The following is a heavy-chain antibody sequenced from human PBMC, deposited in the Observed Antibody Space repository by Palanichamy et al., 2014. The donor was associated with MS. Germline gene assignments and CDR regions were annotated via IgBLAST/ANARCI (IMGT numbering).Heavy chain of an antibody. J-gene: IGHJ4*01. D-gene: IGHD2-21*01. Sequence: QVQLVQSGAEVKMPGASVKVSCRASGYNFTSYNIHWMRQAPGQGLEWMGVMKPRDGSTTYAQKFKGTVTMTRDTSTSTVYTELSSLRSDDTAVYYCARGGCGTPNCPPGATGGHGTVVTVSS. CDR1: GYNFTSYN. V-gene: IGHV1-46*01. CDR2: MKPRDGST. CDR3: ARGGCGTPNCPPGAT.